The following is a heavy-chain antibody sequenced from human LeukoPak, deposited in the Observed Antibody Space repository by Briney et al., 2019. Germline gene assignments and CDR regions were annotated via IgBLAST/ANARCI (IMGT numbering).Heavy chain of an antibody. D-gene: IGHD6-19*01. V-gene: IGHV1-2*02. CDR3: ARDQAQWLVQRQFDY. CDR1: GYTFSGYY. Sequence: ASVKVSCKASGYTFSGYYIHWVRQAPGQGLEWMGWINPNSGGTNYAQKFQGRVTMTRDTSISTAYMELSRLRSDDTAVYYCARDQAQWLVQRQFDYWGQGTLVTVSS. CDR2: INPNSGGT. J-gene: IGHJ4*02.